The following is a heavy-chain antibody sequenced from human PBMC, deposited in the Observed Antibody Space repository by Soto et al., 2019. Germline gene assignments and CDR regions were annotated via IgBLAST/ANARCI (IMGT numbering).Heavy chain of an antibody. D-gene: IGHD2-15*01. V-gene: IGHV2-5*02. J-gene: IGHJ4*02. CDR2: IYWDDDK. CDR1: GFSLSTSGVG. CDR3: AHTVPPRVAAY. Sequence: QITLKESGPTLVKPTQTLTLTCTFSGFSLSTSGVGVGWIRQPPGKALEWLALIYWDDDKRYSPSLKSRLTXPXXTSKHQVVLTMTNLDPVDTATSYCAHTVPPRVAAYWGQGTLVTVSS.